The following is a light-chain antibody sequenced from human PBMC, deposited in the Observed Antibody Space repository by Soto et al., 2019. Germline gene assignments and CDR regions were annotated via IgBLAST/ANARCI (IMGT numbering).Light chain of an antibody. CDR3: QSYDSSLSGYV. Sequence: QSVLTQPPSVSGAPGQRVTISCTGGSSNIGAGYDVHWYQQLPGTAPKLLIYGNSNRPSGVPDRFSGSKSGTSASLAITGLQAEDEVDYYCQSYDSSLSGYVFGTGTKLTVL. V-gene: IGLV1-40*01. CDR1: SSNIGAGYD. J-gene: IGLJ1*01. CDR2: GNS.